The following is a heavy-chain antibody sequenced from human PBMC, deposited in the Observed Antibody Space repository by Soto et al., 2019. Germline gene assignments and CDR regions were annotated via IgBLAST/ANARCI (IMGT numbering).Heavy chain of an antibody. V-gene: IGHV1-69*02. D-gene: IGHD3-10*01. CDR2: IIPILGIA. CDR3: ARSPRGAAPTPNWFDP. CDR1: GGTFSSYT. J-gene: IGHJ5*02. Sequence: ASVKVSCKASGGTFSSYTISWVRQAPGQGLEWMGRIIPILGIANYAQKFQGRVTITADKSTSTAYMELSSLRSEDTAVYYCARSPRGAAPTPNWFDPWGQGTLVTVSS.